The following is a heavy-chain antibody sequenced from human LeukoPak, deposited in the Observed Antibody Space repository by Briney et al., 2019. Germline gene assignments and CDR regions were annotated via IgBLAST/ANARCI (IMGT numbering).Heavy chain of an antibody. D-gene: IGHD6-13*01. V-gene: IGHV4-61*02. Sequence: PSETLSLTCTVSGGSISSGSYYWSWIRQPAGKGLERIGRIYTSGSTNYNPSLKSRVTISVDTSKNQFSLKLSSVTAADTAVYYCARGGSSRDTPNFDYWGQGTLVTVSS. CDR3: ARGGSSRDTPNFDY. CDR1: GGSISSGSYY. CDR2: IYTSGST. J-gene: IGHJ4*02.